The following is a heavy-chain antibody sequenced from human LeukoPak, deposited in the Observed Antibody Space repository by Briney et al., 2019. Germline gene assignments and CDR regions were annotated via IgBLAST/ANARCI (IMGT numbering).Heavy chain of an antibody. J-gene: IGHJ4*02. V-gene: IGHV4-59*08. CDR2: IFHSGST. D-gene: IGHD3-10*01. Sequence: SETLSLTCTVSGGSISTYYWSWIRQPPGKGLEWIGYIFHSGSTNYNPSLKSRVTISVDTSKNQFSLKLSSVTAADTAVYYCARSAGSGSYYPSDYWGQGTLVIVSS. CDR3: ARSAGSGSYYPSDY. CDR1: GGSISTYY.